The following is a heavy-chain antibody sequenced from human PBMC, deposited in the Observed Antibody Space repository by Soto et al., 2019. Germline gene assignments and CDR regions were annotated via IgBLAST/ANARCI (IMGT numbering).Heavy chain of an antibody. CDR1: GFAFSSYE. J-gene: IGHJ4*02. D-gene: IGHD2-21*02. CDR2: IGSSGSPI. Sequence: ESGGDLVQPGGSLRLSCAASGFAFSSYEMNWVRQAPGKGLEWISYIGSSGSPIYYSDSVRGRFTISRDSAKNSLYLQMDSLRAEDTAVYYCAREELNCGGDCFSLWGQGTVVTVSS. CDR3: AREELNCGGDCFSL. V-gene: IGHV3-48*03.